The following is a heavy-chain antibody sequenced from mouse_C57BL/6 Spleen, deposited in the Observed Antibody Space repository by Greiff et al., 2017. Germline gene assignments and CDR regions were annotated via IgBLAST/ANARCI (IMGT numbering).Heavy chain of an antibody. CDR1: GYSITSGYY. Sequence: ESGPGLVKPSQSLSLTCSVTGYSITSGYYWNWIRQFPGNKLEWMGDISYDGSNNYNPSLKNRISITHDTSKNQFFLKLNSVTTEDTATYYCARGYYGSSYGFAYWGQGTLVTVSA. D-gene: IGHD1-1*01. CDR3: ARGYYGSSYGFAY. V-gene: IGHV3-6*01. J-gene: IGHJ3*01. CDR2: ISYDGSN.